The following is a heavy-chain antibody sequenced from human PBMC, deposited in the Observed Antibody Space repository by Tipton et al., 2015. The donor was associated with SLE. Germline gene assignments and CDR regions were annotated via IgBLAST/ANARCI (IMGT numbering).Heavy chain of an antibody. D-gene: IGHD4-23*01. J-gene: IGHJ5*02. CDR2: IYYSGST. V-gene: IGHV4-39*07. Sequence: LRLSCTVSGDSISRSRYYWGWIRPSPGKGLEWIGNIYYSGSTNYNPSLKSRVTISVDTSKNQFSLKLSSVTAADTAVYYCARVYGGNPGWFDPWGQGTLVTVSS. CDR3: ARVYGGNPGWFDP. CDR1: GDSISRSRYY.